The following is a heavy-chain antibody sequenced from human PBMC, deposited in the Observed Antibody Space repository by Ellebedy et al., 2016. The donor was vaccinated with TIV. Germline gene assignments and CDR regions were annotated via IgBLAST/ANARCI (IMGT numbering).Heavy chain of an antibody. V-gene: IGHV1-46*01. D-gene: IGHD3-22*01. Sequence: AASVKVSCKASGYTFISYGINWVRQAPGQGLEWMGIVNPSDGDTKYAQKFQGRVTMTKDTSTSTVYMELRSLRSEDTAVYFCAREDVGYYDSSGYNFDYWGQGTLVTVSS. CDR1: GYTFISYG. CDR2: VNPSDGDT. CDR3: AREDVGYYDSSGYNFDY. J-gene: IGHJ4*02.